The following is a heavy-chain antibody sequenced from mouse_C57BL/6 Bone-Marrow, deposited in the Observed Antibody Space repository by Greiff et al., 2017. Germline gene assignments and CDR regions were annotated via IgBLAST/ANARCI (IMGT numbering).Heavy chain of an antibody. Sequence: EVQGVESGGDLVKPGGSLKLSCAASGFTFSSYGMSWVRQTPDKRLEWVATISSGGSYTYYPDSVKGRFTISRDKAKNTLYLQMSRLKSEDTAMYYCARRDGYPFAYWGQGTLVTVSA. CDR1: GFTFSSYG. V-gene: IGHV5-6*01. CDR3: ARRDGYPFAY. CDR2: ISSGGSYT. D-gene: IGHD2-3*01. J-gene: IGHJ3*01.